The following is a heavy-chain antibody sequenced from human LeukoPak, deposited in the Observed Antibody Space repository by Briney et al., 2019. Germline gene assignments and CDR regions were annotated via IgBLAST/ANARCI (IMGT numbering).Heavy chain of an antibody. D-gene: IGHD3-16*01. Sequence: GGSLRLSCVGPGFTFSSYWMHWVRQAPGKGLVWVSRINSDGSSTNYADSVKGRFTISRDNNKNSLFLQMNILRGEDMAVYYCARGSEGFGGSRNAFDIWGQGTMVTVSS. CDR3: ARGSEGFGGSRNAFDI. CDR1: GFTFSSYW. CDR2: INSDGSST. V-gene: IGHV3-74*01. J-gene: IGHJ3*02.